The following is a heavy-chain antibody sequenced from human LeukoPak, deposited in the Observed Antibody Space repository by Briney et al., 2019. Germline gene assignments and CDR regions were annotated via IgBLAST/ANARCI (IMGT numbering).Heavy chain of an antibody. CDR2: IYHSGST. Sequence: SETLSLTCAVSGGSISCGGYSWSWIRQPPGKGLEWIGYIYHSGSTYYNPSLKSRVTISVDRSKNQFSLKLSSVTAADTAVYYCARLSRQPYRGPYYFDYWGQGTLVTVSS. CDR3: ARLSRQPYRGPYYFDY. J-gene: IGHJ4*02. D-gene: IGHD3-16*02. V-gene: IGHV4-30-2*01. CDR1: GGSISCGGYS.